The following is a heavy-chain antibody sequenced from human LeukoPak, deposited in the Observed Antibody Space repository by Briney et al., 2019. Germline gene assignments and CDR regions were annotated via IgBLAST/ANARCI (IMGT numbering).Heavy chain of an antibody. J-gene: IGHJ4*02. D-gene: IGHD3-3*01. CDR2: IKPDGSAK. Sequence: GGSLRLSCAASGFTFNSYWMTWFRQAPGQGLEWVANIKPDGSAKYCVDSVKGRFTISRDNAKNSLYLQMDSLRVEDTAVYYCARGPGFLTDYWGQGTLVTVSS. V-gene: IGHV3-7*01. CDR3: ARGPGFLTDY. CDR1: GFTFNSYW.